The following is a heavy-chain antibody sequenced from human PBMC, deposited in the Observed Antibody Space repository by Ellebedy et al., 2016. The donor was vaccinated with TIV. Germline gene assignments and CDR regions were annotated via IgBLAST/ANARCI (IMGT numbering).Heavy chain of an antibody. D-gene: IGHD6-6*01. CDR1: RFPFSAYS. CDR2: ITSDTRTI. CDR3: ARSVEYSFDS. J-gene: IGHJ4*02. V-gene: IGHV3-48*02. Sequence: GESLKISCAAPRFPFSAYSMNWVRQAPGEGLEWVSYITSDTRTIYYADSVKGRFTISRDNAKNSLFLQMNSLRDEDTAVYYCARSVEYSFDSWGQGTLVTVSS.